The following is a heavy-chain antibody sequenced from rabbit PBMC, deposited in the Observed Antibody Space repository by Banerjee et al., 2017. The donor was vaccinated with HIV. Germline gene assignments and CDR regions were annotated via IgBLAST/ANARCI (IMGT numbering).Heavy chain of an antibody. D-gene: IGHD1-1*01. CDR2: IYIISGST. Sequence: QQQLEESGGGLVKPGGTLTLTCKASGIDFSSNHYMCWVRQAPGKGLELIACIYIISGSTWYASWVNGRFTISKTSSTTVTLQMTSLTAADTATYFCAKSNSVLYGFALWGQGTLVTVS. CDR3: AKSNSVLYGFAL. J-gene: IGHJ3*01. CDR1: GIDFSSNHY. V-gene: IGHV1S43*01.